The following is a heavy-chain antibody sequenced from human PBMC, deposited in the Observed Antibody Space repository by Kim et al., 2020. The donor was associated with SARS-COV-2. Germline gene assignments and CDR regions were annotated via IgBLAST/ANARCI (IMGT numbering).Heavy chain of an antibody. CDR1: GGSISYYY. J-gene: IGHJ5*02. V-gene: IGHV4-59*13. Sequence: SETLSLTCTVSGGSISYYYWSWIRQTPEKGLEWIGFIYYSGSTYYNPSLRSRVTMSVDTSKNQFSLNLSSVTAADTAVYYCEKDGIAVDGSTGDWVDPWGQGALVTVS. D-gene: IGHD6-19*01. CDR3: EKDGIAVDGSTGDWVDP. CDR2: IYYSGST.